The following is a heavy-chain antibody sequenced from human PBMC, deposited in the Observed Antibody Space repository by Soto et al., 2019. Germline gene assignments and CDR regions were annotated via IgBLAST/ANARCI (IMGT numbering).Heavy chain of an antibody. J-gene: IGHJ4*02. V-gene: IGHV4-34*01. CDR2: INHSGST. D-gene: IGHD3-9*01. Sequence: SETLSLTCAVYGGSFSGYYWSWIRQPPGKGLEWIGEINHSGSTNYNPSLQTRVTISVDKSKNQFSLKLNSVTAADSAVYFCARLEGLATISYYFDFWGPGALVTVSS. CDR3: ARLEGLATISYYFDF. CDR1: GGSFSGYY.